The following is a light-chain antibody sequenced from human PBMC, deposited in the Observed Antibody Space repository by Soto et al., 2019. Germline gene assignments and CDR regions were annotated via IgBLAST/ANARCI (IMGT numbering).Light chain of an antibody. J-gene: IGLJ3*02. CDR3: SSYTSSSTPWV. V-gene: IGLV2-14*01. CDR2: DVS. Sequence: QSALTQPASVSGSPGQSITISCTGTSSDVGGYNYVSWYQQHPGKAPTLMIYDVSNRPSGVSNRFSGSQSGNTASLTISGLQAEDEDDYYCSSYTSSSTPWVFGGGTKLTVL. CDR1: SSDVGGYNY.